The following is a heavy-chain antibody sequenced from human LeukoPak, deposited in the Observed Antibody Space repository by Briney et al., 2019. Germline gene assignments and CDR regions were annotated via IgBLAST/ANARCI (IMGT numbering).Heavy chain of an antibody. D-gene: IGHD6-19*01. J-gene: IGHJ4*02. CDR3: ARGPSPRRGAVAGYFDY. CDR2: INHSGST. CDR1: GGSFSGYY. Sequence: SETLSLTCAVYGGSFSGYYWSWIRQPPGKGLEWIGEINHSGSTNYNPSLKSRVTISVDTSKNQFSLKLSSVTAADTAVYYCARGPSPRRGAVAGYFDYWGQGTLVTVSS. V-gene: IGHV4-34*01.